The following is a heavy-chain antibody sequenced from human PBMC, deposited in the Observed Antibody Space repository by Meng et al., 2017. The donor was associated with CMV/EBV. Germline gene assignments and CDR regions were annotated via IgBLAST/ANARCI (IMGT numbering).Heavy chain of an antibody. CDR2: INPNSGGT. V-gene: IGHV1-2*02. J-gene: IGHJ6*02. D-gene: IGHD2-15*01. CDR3: ARETGRSYYYGMDV. Sequence: SVKVSCKASGYTFTGYYMHWVRQAPGQGLEWMGWINPNSGGTNYAQKFQGRVTMTRDTSISTAYMELSRLRSDDTAVYYCARETGRSYYYGMDVWGQGTTVTVSS. CDR1: GYTFTGYY.